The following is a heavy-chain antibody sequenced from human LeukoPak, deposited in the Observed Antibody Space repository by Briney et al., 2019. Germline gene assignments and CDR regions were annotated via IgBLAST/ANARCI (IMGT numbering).Heavy chain of an antibody. CDR3: ARTTIFGVVTPYAFDI. Sequence: PSETLSLTCTVSGGSISSGSYYWSWIRQPAGKGLEWIGRIYTSGSTNYNPSLKSRVTISVDTSKNQFSLKLSSVTAADTAVYYCARTTIFGVVTPYAFDIWGQGTMVTVSS. J-gene: IGHJ3*02. CDR2: IYTSGST. V-gene: IGHV4-61*02. CDR1: GGSISSGSYY. D-gene: IGHD3-3*01.